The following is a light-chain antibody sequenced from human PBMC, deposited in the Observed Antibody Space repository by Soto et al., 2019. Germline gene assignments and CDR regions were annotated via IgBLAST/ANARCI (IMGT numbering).Light chain of an antibody. CDR3: QQYNILST. V-gene: IGKV1-5*01. CDR1: QSIRYW. Sequence: DIQMTQSPSTLSASVGDRVTITCRASQSIRYWVAWYQHKPGKAPKLLIYDASTLESGVPTKFSGSGSGTEFTLTISSLHPDDFATYYCQQYNILSTFGQGTKVEI. J-gene: IGKJ1*01. CDR2: DAS.